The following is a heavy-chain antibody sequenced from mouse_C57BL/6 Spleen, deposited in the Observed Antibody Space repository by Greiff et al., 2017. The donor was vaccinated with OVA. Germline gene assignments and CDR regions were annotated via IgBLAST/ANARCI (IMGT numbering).Heavy chain of an antibody. CDR2: IDPETGGT. CDR1: GYTFTDYE. CDR3: TRRDYDYDGNYAMDY. D-gene: IGHD2-4*01. V-gene: IGHV1-15*01. J-gene: IGHJ4*01. Sequence: QVQLQQSGAELVRPGASVTLSCKASGYTFTDYEMHWVKQTPVHGLEWIGAIDPETGGTAYNQKFKGKAILTADKSSSTAYMELRSLTSEDSAVYYCTRRDYDYDGNYAMDYWGQGTSVTVSS.